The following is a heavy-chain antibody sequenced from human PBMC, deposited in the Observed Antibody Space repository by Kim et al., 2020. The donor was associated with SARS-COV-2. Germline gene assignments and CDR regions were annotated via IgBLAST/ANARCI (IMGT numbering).Heavy chain of an antibody. CDR3: VKEEDGAEPYYGFGMDD. J-gene: IGHJ4*02. V-gene: IGHV3-64D*09. D-gene: IGHD3-3*01. Sequence: VKGRFTISRDNSKNTLYLQMSSLRTEDTAVYYCVKEEDGAEPYYGFGMDDWGQGTLVTVSS.